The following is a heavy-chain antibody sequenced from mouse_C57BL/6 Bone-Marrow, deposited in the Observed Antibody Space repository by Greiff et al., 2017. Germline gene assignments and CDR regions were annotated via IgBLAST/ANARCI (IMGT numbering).Heavy chain of an antibody. CDR2: LWTGGGT. CDR1: GFSLTSYA. J-gene: IGHJ2*01. Sequence: VKLMESGPGLVAPSQSLSITCTVSGFSLTSYAISWVRQPPGKGLEWLGVLWTGGGTNYNSALKSSLSISTDNSKSQVFLKMNSLQTDDAARYYCARRGLLYYFDYWGQGTTLTVSA. D-gene: IGHD2-12*01. CDR3: ARRGLLYYFDY. V-gene: IGHV2-9-1*01.